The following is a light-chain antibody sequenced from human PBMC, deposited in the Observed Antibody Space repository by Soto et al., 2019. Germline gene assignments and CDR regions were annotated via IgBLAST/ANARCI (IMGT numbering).Light chain of an antibody. CDR2: KAS. J-gene: IGKJ1*01. Sequence: DIQITHSPSTLPASVGDRVTIACRASQSISTWLAWYQQKPGKAPNLLIYKASYLASGVPSRFSGGGSGTEFTLTISSLQPDDFATYYCQQYSSYWTFGQGTKVDIK. CDR1: QSISTW. CDR3: QQYSSYWT. V-gene: IGKV1-5*03.